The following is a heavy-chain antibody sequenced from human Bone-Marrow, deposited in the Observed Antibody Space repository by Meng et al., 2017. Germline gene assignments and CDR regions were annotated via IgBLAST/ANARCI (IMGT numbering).Heavy chain of an antibody. CDR1: GGTFSSYP. Sequence: QVQLLQSGAEVKKPGASVKVSCKASGGTFSSYPNSWVRQAPGQGLEWMGRIIPILGIANYAQKFQGRVTITADKSTSTAYMELSSLRSEDTAVYYCARRGQLWLDSFDPWGQGTLVTVSS. CDR2: IIPILGIA. CDR3: ARRGQLWLDSFDP. D-gene: IGHD5-18*01. J-gene: IGHJ5*02. V-gene: IGHV1-69*02.